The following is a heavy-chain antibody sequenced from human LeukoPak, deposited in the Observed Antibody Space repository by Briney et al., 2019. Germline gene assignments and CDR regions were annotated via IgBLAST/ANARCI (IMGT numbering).Heavy chain of an antibody. CDR3: ARYRRYDSGASEPRLDY. CDR1: GSTFSNYW. V-gene: IGHV3-7*05. J-gene: IGHJ4*02. Sequence: GGSLRLSCAASGSTFSNYWMSWVRQAPWKGLEWVANIKQDGSDKYYVDSVKGRFTISRDNAKNSLYLQMNSLRAEDTAVYYCARYRRYDSGASEPRLDYWGQGTLVTVSS. D-gene: IGHD3-22*01. CDR2: IKQDGSDK.